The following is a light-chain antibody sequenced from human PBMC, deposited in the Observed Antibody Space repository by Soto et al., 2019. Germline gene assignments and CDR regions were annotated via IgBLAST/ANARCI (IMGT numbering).Light chain of an antibody. J-gene: IGLJ1*01. CDR3: GTWDSSLSAGV. Sequence: CVLTQPPSVSAAPGRKVTISYTRSSSNIGNNYVSWYQQLPGTAPKLLIYDNNKRPSGTPDRFSGSKSGTSATLGITGLQTGDEADYYCGTWDSSLSAGVFGTGTKVTVL. V-gene: IGLV1-51*01. CDR1: SSNIGNNY. CDR2: DNN.